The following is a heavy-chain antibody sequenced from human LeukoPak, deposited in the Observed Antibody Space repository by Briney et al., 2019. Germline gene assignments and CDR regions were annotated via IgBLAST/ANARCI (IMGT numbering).Heavy chain of an antibody. J-gene: IGHJ4*02. CDR3: ARRIYGDYVFHY. CDR1: GFTFDDYG. Sequence: GGSLRLSCAASGFTFDDYGMSWVRQAPGKGLEWVSYISSSGSTVYYADSVKGRFTISRDNAKNSLYLQMNSLRAEDTAIYYCARRIYGDYVFHYWGRGTLVTASS. V-gene: IGHV3-11*04. CDR2: ISSSGSTV. D-gene: IGHD4-17*01.